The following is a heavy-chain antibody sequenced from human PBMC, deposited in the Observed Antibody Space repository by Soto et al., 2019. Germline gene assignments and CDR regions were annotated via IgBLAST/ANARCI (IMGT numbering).Heavy chain of an antibody. CDR3: KVSTPL. CDR1: GFIFSSYG. CDR2: IKSKTEGGTT. J-gene: IGHJ6*02. D-gene: IGHD3-16*02. V-gene: IGHV3-15*01. Sequence: GGSLRLSCAASGFIFSSYGMHWVRQAPGKGLEWVGRIKSKTEGGTTDYAAPVKGRFTISRDDSKNTLYLQMNSLKTEGTAVYYCKVSTPLWGQGTTVTVSS.